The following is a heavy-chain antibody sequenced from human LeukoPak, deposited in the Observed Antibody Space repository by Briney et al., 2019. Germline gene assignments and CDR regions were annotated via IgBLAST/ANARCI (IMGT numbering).Heavy chain of an antibody. J-gene: IGHJ6*03. D-gene: IGHD2-2*01. CDR1: GFTFSSYS. CDR2: ISSSSSYI. V-gene: IGHV3-21*01. CDR3: ARRKQGSFVVVPAASNYYYMDV. Sequence: GGSLRLSCAAAGFTFSSYSMNGVRQAPGKGLEWVSSISSSSSYIYYADSVKGRFTISRDNAKNSLYLQMNSLRAEDTAVYYCARRKQGSFVVVPAASNYYYMDVWGKGTTVTVSS.